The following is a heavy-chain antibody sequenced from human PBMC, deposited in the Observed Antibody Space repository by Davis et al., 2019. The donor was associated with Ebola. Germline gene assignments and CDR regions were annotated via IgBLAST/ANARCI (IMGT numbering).Heavy chain of an antibody. V-gene: IGHV3-74*01. J-gene: IGHJ6*02. D-gene: IGHD3-10*01. CDR1: GFTFGSYW. Sequence: PGGSLRPPCVASGFTFGSYWKHGLRQAPGKGLVWVARINTDGVITTYVDSVRGRFTVSRDNPKNTLFLQMNSLRAEDTAVYYCAKDQGQTRGGRGMGVWGQGTTVTVSS. CDR3: AKDQGQTRGGRGMGV. CDR2: INTDGVIT.